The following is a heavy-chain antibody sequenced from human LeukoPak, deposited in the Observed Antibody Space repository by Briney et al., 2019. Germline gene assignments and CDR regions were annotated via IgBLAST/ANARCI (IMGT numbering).Heavy chain of an antibody. D-gene: IGHD3-9*01. CDR1: GYIFTSYQ. Sequence: GAAVKVSCKASGYIFTSYQMHWVRQAPGQGLEWMGIINPSGGSTAYAQKFQGRVTMTRDTSTSIVYMELSSLSSEDTAVYYCARKVDPRAFDIWGQGTMVTVSS. V-gene: IGHV1-46*01. CDR2: INPSGGST. J-gene: IGHJ3*02. CDR3: ARKVDPRAFDI.